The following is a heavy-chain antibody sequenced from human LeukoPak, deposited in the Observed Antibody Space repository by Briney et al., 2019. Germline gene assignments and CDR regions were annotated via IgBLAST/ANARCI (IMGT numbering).Heavy chain of an antibody. D-gene: IGHD4-17*01. CDR2: MNPNSGNT. CDR3: ARMTTVTTYYYYGMDV. V-gene: IGHV1-8*01. J-gene: IGHJ6*02. CDR1: GYTFTIYD. Sequence: ASVTVSFTASGYTFTIYDINWVRQAPGQGLEWMGWMNPNSGNTGYAQKFQGRVTMTRNTSISTAYMELSSLRSEDTAVYYCARMTTVTTYYYYGMDVWGQGTTVTVSS.